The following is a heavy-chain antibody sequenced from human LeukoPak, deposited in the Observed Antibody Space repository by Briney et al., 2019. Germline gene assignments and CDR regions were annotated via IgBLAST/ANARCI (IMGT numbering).Heavy chain of an antibody. Sequence: ASVKVSCKASGYTFTSYAMHWVRQAPGQRLEWMGWINAGNGNTKYSQKFQGRVTITRDTSASTAYMELSSLRSEDTAVYYCARDPSGYGSGSYYSDWGQGTLVTVS. V-gene: IGHV1-3*01. CDR3: ARDPSGYGSGSYYSD. J-gene: IGHJ4*02. CDR2: INAGNGNT. D-gene: IGHD3-10*01. CDR1: GYTFTSYA.